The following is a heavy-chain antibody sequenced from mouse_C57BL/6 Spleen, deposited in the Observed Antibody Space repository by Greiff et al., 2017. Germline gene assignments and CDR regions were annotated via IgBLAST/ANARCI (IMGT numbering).Heavy chain of an antibody. D-gene: IGHD1-1*01. CDR3: AREHYYGSSFGYFDY. CDR2: IYPGSGNT. V-gene: IGHV1-84*01. Sequence: VQLQQSGPELVKPGASVKISCKASGYTFTDYYINWVKQRPGQGLEWIGWIYPGSGNTKYNEKFKGKATLTVDTSSSTAYMQLNSLTSEDSAVYFGAREHYYGSSFGYFDYWGQGTTLTVSS. CDR1: GYTFTDYY. J-gene: IGHJ2*01.